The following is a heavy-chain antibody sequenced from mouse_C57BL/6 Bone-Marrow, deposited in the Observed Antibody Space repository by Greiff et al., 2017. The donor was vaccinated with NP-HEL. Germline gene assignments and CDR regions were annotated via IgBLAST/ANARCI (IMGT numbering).Heavy chain of an antibody. V-gene: IGHV5-9-1*02. D-gene: IGHD2-3*01. CDR2: ISSGGDYI. Sequence: EVKLVESGEGLVKPGGSLKLSCAASGFTFSSYAMSWVRQTPEKRLEWVAYISSGGDYIYYADTVKGRFTISRDNARNTLYLQMSSLKSEDTAMYYCTRDGYFLWFAYWGQGTLVTVSA. CDR1: GFTFSSYA. J-gene: IGHJ3*01. CDR3: TRDGYFLWFAY.